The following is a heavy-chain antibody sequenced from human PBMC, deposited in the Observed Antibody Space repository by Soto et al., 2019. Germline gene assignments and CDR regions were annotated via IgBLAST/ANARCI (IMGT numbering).Heavy chain of an antibody. CDR2: MNPNSGNT. Sequence: GASVKVSCKASGYTFTSYDINWVRQATGQGLEWMGWMNPNSGNTGYAQKFQGRVTMTRNTSISTAYMELSSLRSEDTAVYYCARVLRYFDWLSGYYYYYMDVWGKGTTVTVSS. J-gene: IGHJ6*03. D-gene: IGHD3-9*01. CDR3: ARVLRYFDWLSGYYYYYMDV. CDR1: GYTFTSYD. V-gene: IGHV1-8*01.